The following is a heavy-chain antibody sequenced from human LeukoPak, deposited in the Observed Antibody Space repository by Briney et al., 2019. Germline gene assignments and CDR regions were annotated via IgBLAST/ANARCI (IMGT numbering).Heavy chain of an antibody. CDR2: ISGSGGST. CDR1: GFTFSSYA. V-gene: IGHV3-23*01. J-gene: IGHJ4*02. CDR3: AKDLAYCGGDCYYSIFDY. D-gene: IGHD2-21*02. Sequence: GGSLRLSCAASGFTFSSYAMSWVRQAPGKGLEWVSAISGSGGSTYYADSVKGRFTISRDNSKNTLYLQMNSLGAEDTAVYYCAKDLAYCGGDCYYSIFDYWGQGTLVTVSS.